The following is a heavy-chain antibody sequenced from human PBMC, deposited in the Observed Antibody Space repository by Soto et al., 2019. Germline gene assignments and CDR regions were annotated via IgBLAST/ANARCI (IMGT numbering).Heavy chain of an antibody. D-gene: IGHD2-8*01. CDR2: IWYDGSKT. CDR1: GFRFTGYG. CDR3: ARDADTNRHYSLLDY. J-gene: IGHJ4*02. V-gene: IGHV3-30*19. Sequence: QVQLVESGGGVVQSGRSLRLSCVTSGFRFTGYGMHWVRQAPGKGLEWVAVIWYDGSKTYYADSVQGRFSISRDSSKNTVDLQMNSLRDEDTAVYYCARDADTNRHYSLLDYWGQGTLVTVSS.